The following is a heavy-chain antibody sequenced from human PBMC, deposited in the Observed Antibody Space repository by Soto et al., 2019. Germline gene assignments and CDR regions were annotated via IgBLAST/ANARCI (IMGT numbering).Heavy chain of an antibody. Sequence: QVQLQESGPGLVKPSQTLSLTCTVSGGSISSGDYYWSWIRQPPGKGLEWIGYIYYSGSTYYNPSLKMRVTRPVDTSKNQVSLRRSSVPAADPAVYYCARGGRLAPVRRDGYNLDYWGQGTLVTVSS. CDR1: GGSISSGDYY. CDR2: IYYSGST. D-gene: IGHD5-12*01. J-gene: IGHJ4*02. V-gene: IGHV4-30-4*01. CDR3: ARGGRLAPVRRDGYNLDY.